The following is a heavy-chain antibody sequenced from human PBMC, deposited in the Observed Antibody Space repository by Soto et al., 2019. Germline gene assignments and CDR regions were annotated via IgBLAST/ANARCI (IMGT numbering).Heavy chain of an antibody. CDR3: AKDEKSSSWPNYYYYGMDV. CDR2: ISYDGSNK. D-gene: IGHD6-13*01. J-gene: IGHJ6*02. Sequence: QVQLVESGGGVVQPGRSLRLSCAASGFTFSSYGMHWVRQAPGKGLEWVALISYDGSNKYYADSVKGRFTISRDNSKNTLYLQMNSLRAEDTDVYYCAKDEKSSSWPNYYYYGMDVWGQGTTVTVYS. CDR1: GFTFSSYG. V-gene: IGHV3-30*18.